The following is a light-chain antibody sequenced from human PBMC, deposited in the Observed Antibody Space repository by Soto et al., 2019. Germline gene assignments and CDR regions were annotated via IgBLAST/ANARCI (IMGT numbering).Light chain of an antibody. J-gene: IGKJ4*01. CDR3: QQYFDVPFT. CDR2: WAS. V-gene: IGKV4-1*01. CDR1: QSVLYSSNNKNY. Sequence: DIVMTQSPDSVAVSLGERATINCKSSQSVLYSSNNKNYLAWYQQKPGQPPKLLIYWASTRESGVPERFSGSGSGTDFTLTISSLEAEDVAFYWCQQYFDVPFTFGGGTKVEI.